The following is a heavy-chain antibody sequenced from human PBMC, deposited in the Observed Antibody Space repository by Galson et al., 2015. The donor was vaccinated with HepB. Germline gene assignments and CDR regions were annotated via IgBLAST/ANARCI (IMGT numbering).Heavy chain of an antibody. CDR2: IYYSGST. CDR1: GGSVSSYY. CDR3: ALARGDCSSTSCPPYYFDY. V-gene: IGHV4-59*08. D-gene: IGHD2-2*01. J-gene: IGHJ4*02. Sequence: ETLSLTCTVSGGSVSSYYWSWIRQPPGKGLEWIGYIYYSGSTNYNPSLKSRVTISVDTSKNQFSLKLSSVTAADTATYYCALARGDCSSTSCPPYYFDYWGQGTLVTVSS.